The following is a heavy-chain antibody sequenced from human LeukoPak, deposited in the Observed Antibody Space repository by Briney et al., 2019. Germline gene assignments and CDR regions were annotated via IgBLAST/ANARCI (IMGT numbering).Heavy chain of an antibody. Sequence: VASVKVSCKASGGTFSSYAISWVRQAPGQGLEWMGRIIPILSIANYAQKFQGRVTITADKSTSTAYMELSSLRSEDTAVYYCARGYYYYGSGSYFRVNYFDYWGQGTLVTVSS. V-gene: IGHV1-69*04. CDR2: IIPILSIA. CDR3: ARGYYYYGSGSYFRVNYFDY. D-gene: IGHD3-10*01. CDR1: GGTFSSYA. J-gene: IGHJ4*02.